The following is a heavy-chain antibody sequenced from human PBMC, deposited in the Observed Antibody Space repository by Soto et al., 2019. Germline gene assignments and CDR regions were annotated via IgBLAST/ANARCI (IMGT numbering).Heavy chain of an antibody. Sequence: GSLRLSCAASGFAFSGSTIHWVRQASGKGLEWVGRIRNRADSYATAYAASVKGRVTISRDDSENTVYLQMNSLKTEDTAVYYCTRGYCSGGSCYSMDYWGQGT. J-gene: IGHJ4*02. CDR1: GFAFSGST. CDR2: IRNRADSYAT. V-gene: IGHV3-73*01. D-gene: IGHD2-15*01. CDR3: TRGYCSGGSCYSMDY.